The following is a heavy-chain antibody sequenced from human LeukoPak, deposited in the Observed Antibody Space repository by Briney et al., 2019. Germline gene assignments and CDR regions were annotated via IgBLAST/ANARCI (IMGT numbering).Heavy chain of an antibody. CDR2: ISGSGGST. J-gene: IGHJ4*02. D-gene: IGHD3-9*01. CDR3: AKDQKDRYDILTGYYFGY. Sequence: PGGSLRLSCAASGFTFSSYAISWVRQAPGKGLEWVSAISGSGGSTYYADSVKGRFTISRDNSKNTLYLQMNSLRAEDTAVYYCAKDQKDRYDILTGYYFGYWGQGTLVTVSS. CDR1: GFTFSSYA. V-gene: IGHV3-23*01.